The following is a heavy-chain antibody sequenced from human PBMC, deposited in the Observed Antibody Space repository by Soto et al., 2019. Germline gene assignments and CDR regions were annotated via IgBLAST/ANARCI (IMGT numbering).Heavy chain of an antibody. J-gene: IGHJ6*02. V-gene: IGHV3-73*01. CDR2: IRSKANSYAT. D-gene: IGHD1-26*01. Sequence: EVQLVESGGGLVQPGGPLKLSCAASGFTFSGSAMHWVRQASGKGLEWVGRIRSKANSYATAYAASVKGRFTISRDDSKNTAYLQMNSLKTEDTAVYYCTRPSYRLGAYSWCGMDVWGQGTTVTVSS. CDR3: TRPSYRLGAYSWCGMDV. CDR1: GFTFSGSA.